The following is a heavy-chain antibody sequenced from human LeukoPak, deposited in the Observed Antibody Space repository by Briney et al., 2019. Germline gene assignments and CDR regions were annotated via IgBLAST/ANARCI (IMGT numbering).Heavy chain of an antibody. CDR2: ISNSGSTK. Sequence: GGSLRLSCAASGFSFSSYEMNWVRQAPGKGLEWVSYISNSGSTKYYADSVRGRFTISRDNARNSLSLQMNSLRAEDTAVYYCARAGVAGTVYFDYWGQGTLVTVSS. J-gene: IGHJ4*02. D-gene: IGHD6-19*01. CDR3: ARAGVAGTVYFDY. CDR1: GFSFSSYE. V-gene: IGHV3-48*03.